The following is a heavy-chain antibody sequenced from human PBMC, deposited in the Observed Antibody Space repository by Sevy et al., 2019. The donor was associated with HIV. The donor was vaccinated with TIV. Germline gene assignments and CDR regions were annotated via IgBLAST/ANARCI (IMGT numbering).Heavy chain of an antibody. D-gene: IGHD3-10*01. CDR3: TRHGILPYGSGKAFDI. Sequence: GGSLRLSCVGSGFIFSNYDMHWVRQRTGKGLEWVASIGTLADTFYPDSVKGRFTISRENAKNSLFLQMNVLRVGDTAVYFCTRHGILPYGSGKAFDIWGRGTTVTVSS. V-gene: IGHV3-13*01. CDR1: GFIFSNYD. CDR2: IGTLADT. J-gene: IGHJ3*02.